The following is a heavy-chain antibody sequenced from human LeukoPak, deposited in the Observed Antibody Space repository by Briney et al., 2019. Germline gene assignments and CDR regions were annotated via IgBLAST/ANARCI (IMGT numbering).Heavy chain of an antibody. CDR3: ARDQGTYYFNY. CDR1: GGTFSSYA. CDR2: IIPILGIA. V-gene: IGHV1-69*04. J-gene: IGHJ4*02. D-gene: IGHD3-10*01. Sequence: SVKVSCKASGGTFSSYAISWVRQAPGQGLEWMGRIIPILGIANYAQKFQGRVTITADKSTSTAYMELSSLRSEDTAVYYCARDQGTYYFNYWGQGTLVTVSS.